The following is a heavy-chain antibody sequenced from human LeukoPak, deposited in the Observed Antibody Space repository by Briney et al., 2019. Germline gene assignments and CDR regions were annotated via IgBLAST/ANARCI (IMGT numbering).Heavy chain of an antibody. CDR2: IYTSGST. J-gene: IGHJ4*02. Sequence: PSETLSLTCTVSGGSISSYYWSWIRQPAGKGLEWIGRIYTSGSTNYNPSLKSRVTMSVDTSKNQFSLRLSSVTAADTAVYYCARLGYGEYLFYSDYWGQGTLVTVSS. CDR1: GGSISSYY. D-gene: IGHD4-17*01. CDR3: ARLGYGEYLFYSDY. V-gene: IGHV4-4*07.